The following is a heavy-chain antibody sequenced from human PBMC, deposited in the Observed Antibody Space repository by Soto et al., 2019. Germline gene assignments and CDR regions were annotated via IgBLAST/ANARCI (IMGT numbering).Heavy chain of an antibody. CDR2: VSAYNGNT. CDR3: ARGIAARYYYGMDV. Sequence: ASVKVSCKASGYTFTSYGISWVRQAPGQGLEWMGWVSAYNGNTNYAQKLQGRVTMTTDTSTSTAYMELRSLRSDDTAVYYCARGIAARYYYGMDVWGQGTTVTVSS. V-gene: IGHV1-18*01. CDR1: GYTFTSYG. J-gene: IGHJ6*02. D-gene: IGHD6-6*01.